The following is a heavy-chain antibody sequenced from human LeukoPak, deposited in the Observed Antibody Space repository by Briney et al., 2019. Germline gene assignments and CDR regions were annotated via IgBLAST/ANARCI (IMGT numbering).Heavy chain of an antibody. CDR2: INYSGRT. CDR3: ARNPSLHIVVVTAIDY. J-gene: IGHJ4*02. CDR1: GDSISSSSYY. V-gene: IGHV4-39*01. Sequence: SSETLSLTCTVSGDSISSSSYYWGWIRQPPGKGLEWIGNINYSGRTYYNPSLKSRVTTSVDTSKNQFSLKLSSVTAADTAVYYCARNPSLHIVVVTAIDYWGLGTLVTVSS. D-gene: IGHD2-21*02.